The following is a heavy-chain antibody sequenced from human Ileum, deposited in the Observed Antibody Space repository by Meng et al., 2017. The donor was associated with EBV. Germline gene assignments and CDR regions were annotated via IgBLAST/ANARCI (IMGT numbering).Heavy chain of an antibody. D-gene: IGHD6-19*01. V-gene: IGHV4-61*08. CDR2: IYNSGST. CDR1: GGSVSSGGNY. J-gene: IGHJ4*02. CDR3: ARDGYSSGSD. Sequence: QPQESGPGWVRPSETLSLPCIVSGGSVSSGGNYWSWIRQPPGKGLEWIGYIYNSGSTNYNPSLKSRVTISVDTSKNQFSLKLSSVTAADTAVYYCARDGYSSGSDWGQGTLVTVSS.